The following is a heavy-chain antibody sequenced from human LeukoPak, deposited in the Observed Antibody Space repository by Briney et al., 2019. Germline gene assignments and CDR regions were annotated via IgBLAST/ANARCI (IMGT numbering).Heavy chain of an antibody. D-gene: IGHD6-6*01. CDR2: IYHSGST. Sequence: PSETLSLTCAVSGGSISSSNWWSWVRQPPGKGLEWIGEIYHSGSTNYNPSLKSRVTISVDKSKNQFSLKLSSVTAADTAVYYCARTLPGSIAARRGGWFDPWGQGTLVTVSS. CDR1: GGSISSSNW. CDR3: ARTLPGSIAARRGGWFDP. V-gene: IGHV4-4*02. J-gene: IGHJ5*02.